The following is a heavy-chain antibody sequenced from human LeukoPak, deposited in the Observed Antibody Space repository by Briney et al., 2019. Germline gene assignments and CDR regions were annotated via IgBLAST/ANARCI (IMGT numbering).Heavy chain of an antibody. J-gene: IGHJ5*02. Sequence: GGSLRLSCAASGFTFSSYWMTWIRQAPGKGLEWVSYISSSGSMIYYTDSVKGRFTISRDNAKNSLYLQMNSLRAEDTAVYYCARDHSSSANWFDPWGQGTLVTVSS. CDR3: ARDHSSSANWFDP. CDR2: ISSSGSMI. CDR1: GFTFSSYW. D-gene: IGHD6-13*01. V-gene: IGHV3-48*04.